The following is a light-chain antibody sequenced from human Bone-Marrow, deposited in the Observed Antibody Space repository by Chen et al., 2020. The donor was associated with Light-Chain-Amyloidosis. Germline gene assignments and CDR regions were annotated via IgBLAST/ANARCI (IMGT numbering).Light chain of an antibody. Sequence: SYVLTQPSSVSVAPGQTATIACGGNNIGSTSVHWYQQTPSQAPLLVVYDDGDRPSGIPERWSGSNSGNTATLTISRVEAGDEADYYCQVWDKSSDRPVFGGGTKLTVL. CDR3: QVWDKSSDRPV. V-gene: IGLV3-21*02. CDR2: DDG. CDR1: NIGSTS. J-gene: IGLJ3*02.